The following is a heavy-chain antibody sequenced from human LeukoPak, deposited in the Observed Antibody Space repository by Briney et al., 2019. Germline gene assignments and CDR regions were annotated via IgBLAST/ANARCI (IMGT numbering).Heavy chain of an antibody. V-gene: IGHV1-2*02. Sequence: GASVKVSCKASGYTFTCYYMHWVRQAPGQGLEWMGWINPNSGGRNYAQKFQGRVTMTRDTSISTAYMELSRLRSDDTAVYYCARVVVVPAANMDVWGKGTTVTVSS. D-gene: IGHD2-2*01. CDR1: GYTFTCYY. CDR2: INPNSGGR. CDR3: ARVVVVPAANMDV. J-gene: IGHJ6*03.